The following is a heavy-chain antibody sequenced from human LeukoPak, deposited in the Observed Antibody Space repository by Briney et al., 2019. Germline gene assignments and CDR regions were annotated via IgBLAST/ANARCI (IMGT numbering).Heavy chain of an antibody. CDR1: GFTFSSSA. CDR2: ISNNGGYT. CDR3: ARASSSGYYPYFDY. V-gene: IGHV3-23*01. Sequence: GGSLRLSCAASGFTFSSSAMSWVRQAPGKGLEWVSAISNNGGYTYYADSVQGRFTISRDNSKSTLCLQMNSLRAEDTAVYYCARASSSGYYPYFDYWGQGTLVTVSS. J-gene: IGHJ4*02. D-gene: IGHD3-22*01.